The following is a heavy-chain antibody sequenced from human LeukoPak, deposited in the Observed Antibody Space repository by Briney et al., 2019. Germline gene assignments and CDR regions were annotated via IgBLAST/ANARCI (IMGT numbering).Heavy chain of an antibody. CDR2: LYSSGSV. CDR3: ARLGSYFDY. J-gene: IGHJ4*02. Sequence: SETLPLTCTVSGGSLTSYYRSWIRQPPGKGLLYIWYLYSSGSVNYNPSLKSRVTISVDTSKNQFSLNLSSVTAADTAVYYCARLGSYFDYWGQGTQVTVSS. V-gene: IGHV4-59*08. CDR1: GGSLTSYY.